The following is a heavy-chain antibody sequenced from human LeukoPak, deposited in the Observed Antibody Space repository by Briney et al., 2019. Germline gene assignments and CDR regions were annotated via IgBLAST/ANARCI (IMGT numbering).Heavy chain of an antibody. CDR1: GFTFSSYG. D-gene: IGHD3-10*01. CDR3: AKDRADYRYNWFDP. CDR2: ISYDGSNK. V-gene: IGHV3-30*18. J-gene: IGHJ5*02. Sequence: GGSLRLSCAASGFTFSSYGMHWVRQAPGKGLEWVAVISYDGSNKYYADSVKGRFTISRDNSKNTLYLQMNSLRAEDTAVYYCAKDRADYRYNWFDPWGQGTLVTVSS.